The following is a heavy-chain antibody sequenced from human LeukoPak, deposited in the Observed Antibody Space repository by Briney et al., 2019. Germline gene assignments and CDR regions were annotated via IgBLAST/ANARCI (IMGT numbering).Heavy chain of an antibody. CDR2: ISYDGSDK. J-gene: IGHJ3*02. CDR1: GFTFSAYA. D-gene: IGHD2-8*02. CDR3: AKSLRGTGLDAFDI. Sequence: PGGSLRLSCAASGFTFSAYAMHWVRQAPGKGLEWVALISYDGSDKYYAGSVKGRFTISRDNSKNTLYLQMNSPRADDTAVYYCAKSLRGTGLDAFDIWGQGTMVTVSS. V-gene: IGHV3-30*18.